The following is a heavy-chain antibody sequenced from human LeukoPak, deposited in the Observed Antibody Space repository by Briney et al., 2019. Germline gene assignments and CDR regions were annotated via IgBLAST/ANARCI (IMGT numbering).Heavy chain of an antibody. CDR1: GFTFSSYG. V-gene: IGHV3-30*02. D-gene: IGHD1-26*01. J-gene: IGHJ4*02. Sequence: PGGSLRLSCAASGFTFSSYGMHWVRQAPGKGLEWVAFIRYDGSNKYYADSVEGRFTISRDNSKNTLYLQMNSLRAEDTAVYYCAKDRGSYYFDYWGQGTLVTVSS. CDR2: IRYDGSNK. CDR3: AKDRGSYYFDY.